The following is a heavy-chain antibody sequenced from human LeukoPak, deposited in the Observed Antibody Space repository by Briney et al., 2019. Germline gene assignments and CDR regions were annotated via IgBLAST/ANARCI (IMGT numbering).Heavy chain of an antibody. Sequence: GGSLRLSCAASGFTFSSYEMNWVRQAPGKGLEWVAFIDKSGGTTYYADSVKGRFTISRDNAKNSLYLQMNSLRAEDTAVYYCAKESSGTGAFDMWGQGTMLTVSS. CDR2: IDKSGGTT. CDR1: GFTFSSYE. D-gene: IGHD1-26*01. V-gene: IGHV3-48*03. CDR3: AKESSGTGAFDM. J-gene: IGHJ3*02.